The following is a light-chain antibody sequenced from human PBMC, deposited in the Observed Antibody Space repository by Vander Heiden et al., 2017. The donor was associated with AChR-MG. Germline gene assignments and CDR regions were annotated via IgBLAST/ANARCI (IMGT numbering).Light chain of an antibody. Sequence: QSALTQPASVSGSPGQSITISCTGTSSDVGSYNLVSWYQQHPGKAPKLMIYEVSKRPSGVSNRFSGSKSGNTASLTISGLQAEDEAYYYCCSYAGSSTFVFGGGTKLTAL. CDR3: CSYAGSSTFV. J-gene: IGLJ2*01. CDR2: EVS. CDR1: SSDVGSYNL. V-gene: IGLV2-23*02.